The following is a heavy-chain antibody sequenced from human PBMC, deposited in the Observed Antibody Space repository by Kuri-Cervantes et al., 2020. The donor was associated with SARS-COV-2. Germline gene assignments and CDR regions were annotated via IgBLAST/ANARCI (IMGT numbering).Heavy chain of an antibody. D-gene: IGHD1-26*01. CDR1: GGTFSSYA. CDR3: ARAEEYSGIPNPKPFDP. Sequence: SVKVSCKASGGTFSSYAISWVRQAPGQGLEWMGGIIPIFGTANYAQKFQGRVTMTRDTSTSTVYMELSSLRSEDTAVHYCARAEEYSGIPNPKPFDPWGQGTLVTVSS. J-gene: IGHJ5*02. V-gene: IGHV1-69*05. CDR2: IIPIFGTA.